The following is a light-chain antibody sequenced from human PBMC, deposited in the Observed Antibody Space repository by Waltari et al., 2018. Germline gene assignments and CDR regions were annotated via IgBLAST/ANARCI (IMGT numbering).Light chain of an antibody. CDR1: ESVSNS. J-gene: IGKJ4*01. CDR3: QQRFSWPPT. Sequence: VVTQSPATLSLSPGERATLSCTASESVSNSLACYQQKPGQGPRLLIYEASNRATGIPARFSGSGSGTDFTLTINNVEPEDFALYFCQQRFSWPPTFGGGTKVDI. V-gene: IGKV3-11*01. CDR2: EAS.